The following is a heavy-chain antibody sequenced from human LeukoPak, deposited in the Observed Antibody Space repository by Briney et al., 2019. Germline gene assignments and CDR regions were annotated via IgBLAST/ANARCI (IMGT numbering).Heavy chain of an antibody. Sequence: PGGSLRLSCAASGFTFSDYWIHWVRQAPGKGLVWVSLIHSDGGTTNYADSVKGRFTMSRDNAKNTLYLQMNSLRAEDTAVYYCARGGFVAYWGQGTLVTVSS. CDR1: GFTFSDYW. J-gene: IGHJ4*02. V-gene: IGHV3-74*01. CDR2: IHSDGGTT. CDR3: ARGGFVAY. D-gene: IGHD3-16*01.